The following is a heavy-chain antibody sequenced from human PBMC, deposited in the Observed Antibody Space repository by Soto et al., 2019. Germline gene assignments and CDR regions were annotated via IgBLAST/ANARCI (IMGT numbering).Heavy chain of an antibody. J-gene: IGHJ4*02. CDR2: ISYDGSNK. CDR3: AREIGSPGLWLVDY. D-gene: IGHD6-19*01. CDR1: GFTFSSYA. Sequence: GGSLRLSCAASGFTFSSYAMHWVRQAPGKGLEWVAVISYDGSNKYYADSVKGRFTISRDNSKNTLYLQMNSLRAEDTAVYYCAREIGSPGLWLVDYWGQGTLVTVSS. V-gene: IGHV3-30-3*01.